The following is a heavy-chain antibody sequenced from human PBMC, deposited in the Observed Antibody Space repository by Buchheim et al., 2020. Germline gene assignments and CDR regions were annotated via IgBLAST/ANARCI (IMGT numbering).Heavy chain of an antibody. CDR3: ARSGYSYGYFDY. CDR1: GGSFSGYY. V-gene: IGHV4-34*01. J-gene: IGHJ4*02. CDR2: INHSGST. D-gene: IGHD5-18*01. Sequence: QVQLQQWGAGLLKPSETLSLTCAVYGGSFSGYYWSWIRQPPGKGLEWIGEINHSGSTNYNPSLKSRVNISVDTYKKQLSLKLSSVTAADTAVYYCARSGYSYGYFDYWGQGTL.